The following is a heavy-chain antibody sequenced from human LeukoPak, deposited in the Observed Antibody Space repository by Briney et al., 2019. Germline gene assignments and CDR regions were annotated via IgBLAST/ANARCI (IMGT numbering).Heavy chain of an antibody. V-gene: IGHV3-66*01. D-gene: IGHD6-19*01. CDR3: ARDLEEGYSSGWYIDY. J-gene: IGHJ4*02. Sequence: PGGSLRLSCAASGFSVSNKYMSWVRQAPGKGLEWVSVFYSGGATYYADSVKGRFTISRDNAKNSLYLQMNSLRAEDTAVYYCARDLEEGYSSGWYIDYWGQGTLVTVSS. CDR2: FYSGGAT. CDR1: GFSVSNKY.